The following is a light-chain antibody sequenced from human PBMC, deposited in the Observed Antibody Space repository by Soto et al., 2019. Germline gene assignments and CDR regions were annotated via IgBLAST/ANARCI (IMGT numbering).Light chain of an antibody. CDR2: DVS. J-gene: IGLJ2*01. Sequence: QSVLTQPRSVSGSPGQSVTISCTGTSSDVGGYDFVSWYQQHPGKAPKLMISDVSKRPSGVPDRFSGSKSGNTASLTISGLQAEDEADYYCCADAGDLALFGGGTKLTVL. CDR3: CADAGDLAL. CDR1: SSDVGGYDF. V-gene: IGLV2-11*01.